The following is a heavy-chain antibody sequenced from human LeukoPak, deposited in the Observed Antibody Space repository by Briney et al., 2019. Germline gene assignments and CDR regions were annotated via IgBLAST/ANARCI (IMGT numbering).Heavy chain of an antibody. J-gene: IGHJ4*02. Sequence: GGSLRLSCAASGFTFSSYGTHWVRQAPGKGLEWVAFIRNDGSNKYYADSVKGRFTISRDNSKNTLYLQMNSLRAEDTAVYYCAKRGYSSSSDYWGQGTLVTVSS. CDR3: AKRGYSSSSDY. CDR2: IRNDGSNK. CDR1: GFTFSSYG. D-gene: IGHD6-6*01. V-gene: IGHV3-30*02.